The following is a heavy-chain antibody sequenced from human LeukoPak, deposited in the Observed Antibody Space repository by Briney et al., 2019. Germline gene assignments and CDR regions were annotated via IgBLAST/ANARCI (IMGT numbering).Heavy chain of an antibody. J-gene: IGHJ4*02. V-gene: IGHV3-21*01. CDR1: GFTFSSYS. CDR2: ISSSSSYI. Sequence: GGSLRLSCAASGFTFSSYSMNWVRQAPGKGLEWVSSISSSSSYIYYADSVKGRFTISRDNAKNSLYLQMNSLRAEDTAVYYCASPFGYGGNKWGQGTLVTVSS. D-gene: IGHD4-23*01. CDR3: ASPFGYGGNK.